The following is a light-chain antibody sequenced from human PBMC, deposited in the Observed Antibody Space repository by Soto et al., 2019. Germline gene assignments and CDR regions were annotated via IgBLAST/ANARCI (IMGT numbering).Light chain of an antibody. CDR2: EGT. CDR3: CSSAPSRTVV. J-gene: IGLJ1*01. Sequence: QSALTQPASVSGSPGQSITISCTGSSSGVGTYRLVSWYQYHPGKVPKLIIYEGTKRPSGVSNRFSGSEPGNTASLTISGLQAEDEADYYCCSSAPSRTVVFGTGTKVTVL. V-gene: IGLV2-23*01. CDR1: SSGVGTYRL.